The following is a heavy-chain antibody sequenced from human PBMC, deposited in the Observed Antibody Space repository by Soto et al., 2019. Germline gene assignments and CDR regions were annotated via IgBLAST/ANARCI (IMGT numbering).Heavy chain of an antibody. CDR3: ARFYGSGTNEIFDY. Sequence: PSETLSLTCTVSGGSVSSAYYYWSWVRQPPGKGLGWIALIYSTRHPNYNTSLKSRVSMSIDTSKSQFSLNLNSVTAAATAVYYCARFYGSGTNEIFDYWGQGALVTVSS. V-gene: IGHV4-61*01. J-gene: IGHJ4*02. CDR1: GGSVSSAYYY. D-gene: IGHD3-10*01. CDR2: IYSTRHP.